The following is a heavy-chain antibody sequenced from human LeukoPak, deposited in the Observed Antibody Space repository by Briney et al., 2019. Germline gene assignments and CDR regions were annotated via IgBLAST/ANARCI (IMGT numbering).Heavy chain of an antibody. J-gene: IGHJ3*02. CDR3: ARAVRIYDSSGYYHAFDI. CDR2: INHSGST. Sequence: SETLSLTCAVYGGSFSGYYWSWIRQPPGKGLEWIGEINHSGSTNYNPSLKSRVTISVDTSKNQFSLKLSSVTAADTAVYYCARAVRIYDSSGYYHAFDIWGQGTMVTVSS. V-gene: IGHV4-34*01. D-gene: IGHD3-22*01. CDR1: GGSFSGYY.